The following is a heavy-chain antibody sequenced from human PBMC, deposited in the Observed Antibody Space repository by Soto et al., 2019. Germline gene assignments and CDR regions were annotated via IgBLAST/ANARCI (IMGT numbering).Heavy chain of an antibody. CDR1: GGSISSYY. D-gene: IGHD6-19*01. V-gene: IGHV4-59*01. CDR3: AREGPYSSGHSWFDP. Sequence: SETLSLTCTVSGGSISSYYWSWIRQPPGKGLEWIGYIYYSGSTNYNPSLKSRVTISVDTSKNQFSLKLSSVTAADTAVYYCAREGPYSSGHSWFDPWGQGTLVTVSS. J-gene: IGHJ5*02. CDR2: IYYSGST.